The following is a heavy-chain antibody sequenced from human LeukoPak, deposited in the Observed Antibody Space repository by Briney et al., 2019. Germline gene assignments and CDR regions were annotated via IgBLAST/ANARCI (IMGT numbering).Heavy chain of an antibody. CDR2: IDKHGNGK. J-gene: IGHJ4*02. CDR3: ARDAGWGYYDL. CDR1: GFTFSTSW. V-gene: IGHV3-7*01. Sequence: GGSLRLSCVASGFTFSTSWVTWVRQAPGAGLEWVANIDKHGNGKYYVDSVKGRFAISRDYASNSVFLQMDSLRAEDTSVYYCARDAGWGYYDLWGQGTPVTVSS. D-gene: IGHD1-26*01.